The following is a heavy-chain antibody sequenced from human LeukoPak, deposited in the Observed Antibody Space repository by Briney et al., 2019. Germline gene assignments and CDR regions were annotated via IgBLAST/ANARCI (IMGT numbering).Heavy chain of an antibody. J-gene: IGHJ4*02. D-gene: IGHD5-24*01. Sequence: GESLKISCKGSGYSFTTYWIGRVRQMPGKGLEWMGIIYPGDSDTRYSPSFQGQVTISADKSISTAYLQWSSLKASDTAMYYCARPIKDGYNYFDYWGQGTLVTVSS. V-gene: IGHV5-51*01. CDR2: IYPGDSDT. CDR3: ARPIKDGYNYFDY. CDR1: GYSFTTYW.